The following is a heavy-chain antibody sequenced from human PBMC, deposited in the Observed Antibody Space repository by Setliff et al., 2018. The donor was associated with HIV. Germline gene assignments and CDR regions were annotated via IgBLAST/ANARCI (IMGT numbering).Heavy chain of an antibody. J-gene: IGHJ5*02. CDR2: MSYSGTT. CDR3: ARHGPELLWFGGSWFDP. V-gene: IGHV4-39*01. D-gene: IGHD3-10*01. Sequence: SETLSLTCSVSGGSISSSTYYWGWIRQPPGKGLEWIGSMSYSGTTYDNPSLKRRVTISEDTSKNQFSLKLSSVTAAATAVYYCARHGPELLWFGGSWFDPWGQGTLVTVSS. CDR1: GGSISSSTYY.